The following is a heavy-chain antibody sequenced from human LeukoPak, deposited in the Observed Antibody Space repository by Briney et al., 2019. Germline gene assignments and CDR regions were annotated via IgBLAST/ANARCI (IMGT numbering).Heavy chain of an antibody. CDR1: GGSFSDYS. V-gene: IGHV4-34*01. Sequence: PSETLSLICAVYGGSFSDYSWTWIRQAPGEGLEWIGEINHNGGTNHNPSLVSRVIMSVDTSKNQFSLKVSSVTAADTAVYYCARVGYRFSINDWSRTSLGAYPTKYYYYMDVWGKGTTVTVSS. CDR3: ARVGYRFSINDWSRTSLGAYPTKYYYYMDV. D-gene: IGHD5-18*01. J-gene: IGHJ6*03. CDR2: INHNGGT.